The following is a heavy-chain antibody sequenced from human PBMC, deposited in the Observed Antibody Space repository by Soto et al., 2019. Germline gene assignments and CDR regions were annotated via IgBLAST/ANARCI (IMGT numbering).Heavy chain of an antibody. D-gene: IGHD6-6*01. CDR1: GCRFTSYW. V-gene: IGHV5-51*01. J-gene: IGHJ6*03. CDR2: IYPGDSDT. CDR3: ARSGSSSGFYYYYYMDV. Sequence: GESLKISCEGSGCRFTSYWIGWVRQMPGKGLEWMGIIYPGDSDTRYSPYFEGQVTISADKSISTAYLQWSSLKASDTAMYYCARSGSSSGFYYYYYMDVWGKGTTVTVSS.